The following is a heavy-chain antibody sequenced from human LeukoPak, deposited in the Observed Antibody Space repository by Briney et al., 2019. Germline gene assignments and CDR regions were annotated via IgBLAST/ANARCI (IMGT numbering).Heavy chain of an antibody. CDR2: IYYVGSP. V-gene: IGHV4-39*01. D-gene: IGHD3-3*01. J-gene: IGHJ6*02. CDR1: GDSIRSGHSY. CDR3: ARLPITKRAMDV. Sequence: SETLSLTCSVSGDSIRSGHSYWGWIRQDPRKGLEWIASIYYVGSPHYNPSLNSRRVTMCVDTTKNQFSLTLTSVTAADTAIYYCARLPITKRAMDVWGPGTTVTVSS.